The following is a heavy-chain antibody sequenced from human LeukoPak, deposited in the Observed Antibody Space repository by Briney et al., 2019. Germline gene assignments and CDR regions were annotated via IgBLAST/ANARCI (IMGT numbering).Heavy chain of an antibody. J-gene: IGHJ5*02. CDR3: ATEQYGREQGGYSYGYPTRT. CDR2: IYHSGST. Sequence: SETLSLTCAVSGYSLSSGYYWGWIRQPPGKGLEWIGSIYHSGSTYYNPSLKSRVTISVDTSKNQFSLKLSSVTAADTAVYYCATEQYGREQGGYSYGYPTRTWGQGTLVTVSS. V-gene: IGHV4-38-2*01. D-gene: IGHD5-18*01. CDR1: GYSLSSGYY.